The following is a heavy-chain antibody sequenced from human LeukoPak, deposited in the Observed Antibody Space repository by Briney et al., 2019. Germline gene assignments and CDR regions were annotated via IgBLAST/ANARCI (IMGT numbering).Heavy chain of an antibody. CDR2: IWYDGSNK. V-gene: IGHV3-33*01. D-gene: IGHD3-9*01. CDR1: GFTFSSYG. CDR3: ARDRSSLTGYYGWFDP. Sequence: GGSLRLSCAASGFTFSSYGMHWVPQAPGEGLEWVAVIWYDGSNKYYADSVKGRFTISRDNSKNTLYLQMNSLRAEDTAVYYCARDRSSLTGYYGWFDPWGQGTLVTVSS. J-gene: IGHJ5*02.